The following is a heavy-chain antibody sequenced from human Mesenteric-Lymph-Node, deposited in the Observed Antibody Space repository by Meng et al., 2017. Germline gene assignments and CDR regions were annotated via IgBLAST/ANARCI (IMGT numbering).Heavy chain of an antibody. Sequence: SVKVSCKASGYTFTGYYMHWVRQAPGQGLEWMGGIIPIFGTANYAQKFQGRVTITTDESTSTAYMELSSLRSEDTAVYYCARESLPILRWQRSYFDYWGQGTLVTVSS. J-gene: IGHJ4*02. CDR1: GYTFTGYY. V-gene: IGHV1-69*05. D-gene: IGHD4-23*01. CDR2: IIPIFGTA. CDR3: ARESLPILRWQRSYFDY.